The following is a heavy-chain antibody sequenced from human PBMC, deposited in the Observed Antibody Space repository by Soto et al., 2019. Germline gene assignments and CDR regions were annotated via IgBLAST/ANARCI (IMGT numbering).Heavy chain of an antibody. CDR3: ARESEDLTSNFDY. CDR2: ITSTGSTT. CDR1: GFTFSSSE. J-gene: IGHJ4*02. V-gene: IGHV3-48*03. Sequence: GGSLRLSCAASGFTFSSSEMSWVRQAPGKGLEWISYITSTGSTTYYADSVKGRFTISRDNAKNSLYLQMNSLRAEDTAIYYCARESEDLTSNFDYWGQGTLVTVSS.